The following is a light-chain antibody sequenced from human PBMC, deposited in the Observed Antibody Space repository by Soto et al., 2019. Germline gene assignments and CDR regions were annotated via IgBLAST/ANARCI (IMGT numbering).Light chain of an antibody. V-gene: IGKV3-20*01. CDR1: QSVSSSS. CDR2: GAS. Sequence: EIVLTQSPGTLSLSPGERATLSCRASQSVSSSSLAWYQQKTGQAPRLLIYGASSRATGVPARFSGSGSGTDFTLTISRLEPEDFAVYYCQQYGSSPPITFGQGTRLEIK. CDR3: QQYGSSPPIT. J-gene: IGKJ5*01.